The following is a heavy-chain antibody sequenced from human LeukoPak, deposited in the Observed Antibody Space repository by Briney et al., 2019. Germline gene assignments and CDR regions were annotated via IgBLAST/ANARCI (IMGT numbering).Heavy chain of an antibody. CDR3: VSWIGGYDH. V-gene: IGHV3-7*01. CDR2: INQGGSER. CDR1: GLTFSGYW. J-gene: IGHJ5*02. Sequence: PGGSLRLSCAASGLTFSGYWMSWVRQAPGKGLEWVANINQGGSERYYVGSVRGRFTISRDNAKKSLYLQMSSLRVEDTAVYYCVSWIGGYDHWGQGTLVTVSS. D-gene: IGHD3-3*01.